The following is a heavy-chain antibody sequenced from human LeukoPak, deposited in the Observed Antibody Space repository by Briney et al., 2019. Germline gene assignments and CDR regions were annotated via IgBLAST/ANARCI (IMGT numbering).Heavy chain of an antibody. Sequence: SETLSLTCTASGGSISSGSYYWRWIRQPAGKGLEWIVRIYTSGSTNYNPSLKSRVTISVNTSKNQFSLKLSSVTAADTAVYYCARDTPSSSDYWGQGTLVTVSS. CDR3: ARDTPSSSDY. CDR1: GGSISSGSYY. J-gene: IGHJ4*02. V-gene: IGHV4-61*02. D-gene: IGHD6-13*01. CDR2: IYTSGST.